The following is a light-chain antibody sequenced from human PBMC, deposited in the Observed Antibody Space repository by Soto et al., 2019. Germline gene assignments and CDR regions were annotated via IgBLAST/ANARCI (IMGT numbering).Light chain of an antibody. CDR2: EVR. Sequence: QSALTQPASVSGSPGQSITISCTGTSSDVGGYDFVSWYQHHPGKAPKLIIYEVRTLPSGVSDRFSGSKSGNTASLTISGLQAEDEADYYCSSYTSDWGVFGTGTKLTVL. J-gene: IGLJ1*01. V-gene: IGLV2-14*01. CDR1: SSDVGGYDF. CDR3: SSYTSDWGV.